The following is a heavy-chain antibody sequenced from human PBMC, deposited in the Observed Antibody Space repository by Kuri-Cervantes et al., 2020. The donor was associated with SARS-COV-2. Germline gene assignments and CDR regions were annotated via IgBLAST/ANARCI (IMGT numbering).Heavy chain of an antibody. V-gene: IGHV4-39*07. CDR2: IHYSGST. CDR1: GGSISSSSYY. J-gene: IGHJ4*02. Sequence: SETLSLTCTVSGGSISSSSYYWGWIRQPPGKGLEWIGSIHYSGSTYYNPSLKSRVTISVDTSKNQFSLKLSSVTAADTAVYYCARRHEIVPDYWGQGTLVTVSS. CDR3: ARRHEIVPDY. D-gene: IGHD2/OR15-2a*01.